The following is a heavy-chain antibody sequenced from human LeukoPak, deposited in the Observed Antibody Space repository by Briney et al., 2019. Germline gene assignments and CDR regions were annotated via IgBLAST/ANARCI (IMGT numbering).Heavy chain of an antibody. V-gene: IGHV3-30*04. CDR1: GFTFSSSA. D-gene: IGHD3-22*01. J-gene: IGHJ4*02. CDR2: ISYDGSTK. CDR3: VAKLYYYDSSGYY. Sequence: AGGSLTLFCPAYGFTFSSSAMHSVRQAAGKGLECVAVISYDGSTKYYADSVKGRSTISRDNSKNTLYLQMNSLKPEDTAVYYCVAKLYYYDSSGYYWGQGTLVTVSS.